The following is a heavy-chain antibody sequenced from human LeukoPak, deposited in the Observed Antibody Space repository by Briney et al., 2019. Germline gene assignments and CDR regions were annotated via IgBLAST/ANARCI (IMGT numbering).Heavy chain of an antibody. J-gene: IGHJ4*02. D-gene: IGHD2-15*01. CDR3: ARGVVVPARFDY. Sequence: GGSLRLSCAASGFTVSSNYMSWVRQAPGKGLEWVSVIYSGGSTFYADSVKGRFTISRDDSKNTLYLQMNTLRAEDTAVYYCARGVVVPARFDYWGQGTLVTVSS. V-gene: IGHV3-53*01. CDR2: IYSGGST. CDR1: GFTVSSNY.